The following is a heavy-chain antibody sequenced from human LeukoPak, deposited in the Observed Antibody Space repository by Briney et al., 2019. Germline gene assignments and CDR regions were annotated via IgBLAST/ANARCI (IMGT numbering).Heavy chain of an antibody. V-gene: IGHV3-53*01. CDR1: RFTVSSNY. Sequence: GGSLRLSCAASRFTVSSNYMSWVRQAPGKGLEWVSVIYSGGSTYYADSVKGRFTISRDNSKNTLYLQMNSLRAEDTAVYYCARDRVFSRRGVMERYIDYWGQGTLVTVSS. D-gene: IGHD3-10*01. CDR3: ARDRVFSRRGVMERYIDY. CDR2: IYSGGST. J-gene: IGHJ4*02.